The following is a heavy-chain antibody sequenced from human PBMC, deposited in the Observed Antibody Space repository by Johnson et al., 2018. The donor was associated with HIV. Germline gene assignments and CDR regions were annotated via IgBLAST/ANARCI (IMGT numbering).Heavy chain of an antibody. CDR2: ISYDGSNK. J-gene: IGHJ3*02. CDR3: ARDDIFLDAFDI. Sequence: QMLLVESGGGVVQPGRSLRLSCAASGFTFSSYAMHWVRQAPGKGLEWVAVISYDGSNKYYADSVKGRFTISRDNAKNSLYLQMNSLRAEDTAVYYCARDDIFLDAFDIWCQGTMVTVSS. D-gene: IGHD3-9*01. CDR1: GFTFSSYA. V-gene: IGHV3-30-3*01.